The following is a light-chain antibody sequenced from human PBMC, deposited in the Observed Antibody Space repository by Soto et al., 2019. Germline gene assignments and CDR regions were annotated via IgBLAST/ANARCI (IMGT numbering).Light chain of an antibody. CDR3: QQYGRSQS. Sequence: EIVLTQSPGTLSLSPGERATLSCRASQSVSSSYLAWYQQKPGQAPRLLIYGASSRATGIPDRFSGSGSGTDFTLTISILEPEDFAVYYCQQYGRSQSFGQGTKVEIK. CDR2: GAS. J-gene: IGKJ1*01. CDR1: QSVSSSY. V-gene: IGKV3-20*01.